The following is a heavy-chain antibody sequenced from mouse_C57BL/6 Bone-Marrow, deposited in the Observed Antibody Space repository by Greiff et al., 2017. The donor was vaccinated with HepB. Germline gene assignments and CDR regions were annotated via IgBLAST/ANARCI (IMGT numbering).Heavy chain of an antibody. Sequence: LVESGAELVRPGASVTLSCKASGYTFTDYEMHWVKQTPVHGLEWIGAIDPETGGTAYNQKFKGKAILTADKSSSTAYMELRSLTSEDSAVYYCTRDYYGSSYAMDYWGQGTSVTVSS. J-gene: IGHJ4*01. CDR1: GYTFTDYE. D-gene: IGHD1-1*01. CDR2: IDPETGGT. V-gene: IGHV1-15*01. CDR3: TRDYYGSSYAMDY.